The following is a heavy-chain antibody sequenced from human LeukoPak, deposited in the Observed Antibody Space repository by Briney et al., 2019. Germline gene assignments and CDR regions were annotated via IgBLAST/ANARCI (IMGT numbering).Heavy chain of an antibody. CDR2: IIPIFGTA. Sequence: SVKVSCKASGYTFTAFYIHWVRQAPGQGLEWMGGIIPIFGTANYAQKFQGRVTITADESTSTAYMELSSLRSEDTAVYYCARAHHYYYDSSGYYYWGQGTLVTVSS. CDR3: ARAHHYYYDSSGYYY. J-gene: IGHJ4*02. V-gene: IGHV1-69*13. CDR1: GYTFTAFY. D-gene: IGHD3-22*01.